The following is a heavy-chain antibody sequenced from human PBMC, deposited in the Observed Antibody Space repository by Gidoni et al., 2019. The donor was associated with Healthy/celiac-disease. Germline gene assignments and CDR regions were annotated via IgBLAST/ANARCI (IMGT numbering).Heavy chain of an antibody. D-gene: IGHD3-10*01. Sequence: QVQLQQWGAGLLKPSETLSLTCAVYGGSFSGYYWSWIRQPPGKGLEWIGEINHSGSTNYNPSLKSRVTISVDTSKNQFSLKLSSVTAADTAVYYCARVVPAAIGGPRAHNPTGGRITMVRGVRPNFDYWGQGTLVTVSS. V-gene: IGHV4-34*01. J-gene: IGHJ4*02. CDR1: GGSFSGYY. CDR2: INHSGST. CDR3: ARVVPAAIGGPRAHNPTGGRITMVRGVRPNFDY.